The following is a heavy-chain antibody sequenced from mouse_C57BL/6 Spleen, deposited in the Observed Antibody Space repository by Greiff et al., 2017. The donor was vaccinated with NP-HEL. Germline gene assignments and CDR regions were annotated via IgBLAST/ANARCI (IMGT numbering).Heavy chain of an antibody. CDR3: ARDEVVSYYAMDY. J-gene: IGHJ4*01. CDR2: IYPRSGNT. D-gene: IGHD6-2*01. CDR1: GYTFTSYG. V-gene: IGHV1-81*01. Sequence: VQGVESGAELARPGASVKLSCKASGYTFTSYGISWVKQRTGQGLEWIGEIYPRSGNTYYNEKFKGKATLTADKSSSTAYMELRSLTSEDAAVYFCARDEVVSYYAMDYWGQGTSVTVSA.